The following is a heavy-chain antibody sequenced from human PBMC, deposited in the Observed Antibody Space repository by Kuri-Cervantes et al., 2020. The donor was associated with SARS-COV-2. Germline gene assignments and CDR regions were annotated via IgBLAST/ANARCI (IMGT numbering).Heavy chain of an antibody. D-gene: IGHD3-10*01. CDR1: GGSISSYY. CDR3: ARITMVRGVIYMDV. CDR2: IYYSGST. V-gene: IGHV4-59*08. J-gene: IGHJ6*03. Sequence: SETLSLTCTVSGGSISSYYWSWIRQPPGKGLEWIGYIYYSGSTNYNPSLKSRVTISVDTSKNQFSLKLSSVTAADTAVYYCARITMVRGVIYMDVWGKGTTVTVSS.